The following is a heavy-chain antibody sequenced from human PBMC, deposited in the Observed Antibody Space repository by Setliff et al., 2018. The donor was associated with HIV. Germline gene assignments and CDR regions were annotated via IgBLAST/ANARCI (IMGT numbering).Heavy chain of an antibody. J-gene: IGHJ4*02. Sequence: SETLSLTCTVSGGSISGYFWNWIRQPPGKGLEWIGAINHYGGTNYNPSLKSRVTMSVDTSKNQFSLKLSSVTAADTAVYYCAREDRDGYNPRSYFDYWGQGTLVTVSS. D-gene: IGHD5-12*01. CDR2: INHYGGT. CDR3: AREDRDGYNPRSYFDY. V-gene: IGHV4-34*01. CDR1: GGSISGYF.